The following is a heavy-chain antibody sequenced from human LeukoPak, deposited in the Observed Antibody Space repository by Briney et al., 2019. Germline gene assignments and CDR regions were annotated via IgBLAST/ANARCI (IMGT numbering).Heavy chain of an antibody. V-gene: IGHV3-66*01. D-gene: IGHD6-19*01. CDR3: AKSVAVAGHFDY. CDR1: GFTVNSNY. Sequence: GGSLRLSCAASGFTVNSNYMSWVRQAPGKGLEWVSVINSGGTTYYADSVKGRFAISRDNSKNTLYLQMNSLRAEDTAVYYCAKSVAVAGHFDYWGQGTLVTVSS. CDR2: INSGGTT. J-gene: IGHJ4*02.